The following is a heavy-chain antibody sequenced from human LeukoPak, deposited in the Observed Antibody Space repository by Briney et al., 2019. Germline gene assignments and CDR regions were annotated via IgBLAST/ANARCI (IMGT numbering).Heavy chain of an antibody. D-gene: IGHD3-9*01. CDR3: ATDKRQYNILTAYFKAEYFQY. V-gene: IGHV1-24*01. CDR1: GYTLTELS. J-gene: IGHJ1*01. Sequence: ASVKVSCKVSGYTLTELSIHWMRQAPGKGLEWMGGFDPEDAERIYAQRLQGRVTMTEDPSTDTAYMELSSLRSEDTAVYYCATDKRQYNILTAYFKAEYFQYWGQGTLVTVS. CDR2: FDPEDAER.